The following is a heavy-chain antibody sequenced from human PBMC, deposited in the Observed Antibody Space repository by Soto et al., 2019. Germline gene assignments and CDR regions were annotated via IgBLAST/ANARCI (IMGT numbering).Heavy chain of an antibody. D-gene: IGHD3-3*01. Sequence: EVQLLESGGGLVQPGGSLRLSCAASGLTFSSHAMSWVRQPPGKGLEWISGVSGTGGSVYYADSVKGRFTIYRDNSNNTLFLQMNSLRAEDTAVFYCGLGLGFLEWLLDYWGQGNLVTVSS. CDR2: VSGTGGSV. V-gene: IGHV3-23*01. CDR3: GLGLGFLEWLLDY. J-gene: IGHJ4*02. CDR1: GLTFSSHA.